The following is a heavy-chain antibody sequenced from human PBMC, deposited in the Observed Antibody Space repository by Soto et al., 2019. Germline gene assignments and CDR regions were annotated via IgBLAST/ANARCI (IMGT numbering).Heavy chain of an antibody. CDR3: ARGVPCGVVMDY. CDR2: INTNTGNP. D-gene: IGHD3-3*01. J-gene: IGHJ4*02. CDR1: GYTFTSYA. Sequence: QVQLVQSGSELKKPGASVKVSCKASGYTFTSYAMNWVRQAPGQGLEWMGWINTNTGNPTYAQGFTGRFFFSLDTSVSTAYLQICSLKAGDTDVCYCARGVPCGVVMDYWGQGTLVTVSS. V-gene: IGHV7-4-1*01.